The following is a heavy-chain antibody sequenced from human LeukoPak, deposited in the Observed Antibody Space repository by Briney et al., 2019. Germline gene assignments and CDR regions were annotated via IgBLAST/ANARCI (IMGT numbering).Heavy chain of an antibody. Sequence: SQTLSLTCTVSGGSISSGGYYWSWIRQHPGKGLEWIGYIYYSGSTYYNPSLKSRVTISVDTSKNQFSLKLSSVTAADTAVYYCARLVVITRTVDYWGQGTLVTVSP. CDR1: GGSISSGGYY. CDR2: IYYSGST. V-gene: IGHV4-31*03. J-gene: IGHJ4*02. CDR3: ARLVVITRTVDY. D-gene: IGHD3-22*01.